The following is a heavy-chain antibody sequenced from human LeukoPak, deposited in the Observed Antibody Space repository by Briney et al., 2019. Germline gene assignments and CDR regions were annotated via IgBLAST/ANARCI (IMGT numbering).Heavy chain of an antibody. D-gene: IGHD1-26*01. Sequence: PGGSLRLSCAASGFTFSSYWMSWVRQAPGKGLEWVANIKQDGSEKYYVDSVKGRFTISRDNAKSSLYLQMNSLRAEDTAVYYCARDTSQYSGSYQYWGQGTLVTVSS. CDR2: IKQDGSEK. CDR3: ARDTSQYSGSYQY. J-gene: IGHJ4*02. CDR1: GFTFSSYW. V-gene: IGHV3-7*01.